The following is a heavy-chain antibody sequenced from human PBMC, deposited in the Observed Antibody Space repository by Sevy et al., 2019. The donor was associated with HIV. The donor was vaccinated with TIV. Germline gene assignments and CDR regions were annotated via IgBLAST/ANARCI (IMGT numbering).Heavy chain of an antibody. D-gene: IGHD3-9*01. CDR2: ISYHGRDK. CDR3: AKDFTGYNGMDV. Sequence: WGSLGLSCVVSGIIFTSSGMHWVRQAPGKGLEWVAVISYHGRDKFYADSVKGRFTISRDNSKNILYLQMNGLRIEDTAVYYCAKDFTGYNGMDVWGQGTMVTVSS. J-gene: IGHJ6*02. CDR1: GIIFTSSG. V-gene: IGHV3-30*18.